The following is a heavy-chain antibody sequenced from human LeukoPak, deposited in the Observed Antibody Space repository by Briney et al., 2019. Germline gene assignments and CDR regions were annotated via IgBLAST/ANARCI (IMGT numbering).Heavy chain of an antibody. CDR3: ARGEGDFWSTSEGLLLHNWFDS. CDR2: ISSSSNYI. CDR1: GFTFNTYS. V-gene: IGHV3-21*01. Sequence: GGSLRLSCAASGFTFNTYSMNWVRQAPGKGLEGVSSISSSSNYIYYAESVKGRFTISRDNAKKSLYLQMNSLRAEDTAVYFCARGEGDFWSTSEGLLLHNWFDSWGQGTLVTVSS. D-gene: IGHD3-3*01. J-gene: IGHJ5*01.